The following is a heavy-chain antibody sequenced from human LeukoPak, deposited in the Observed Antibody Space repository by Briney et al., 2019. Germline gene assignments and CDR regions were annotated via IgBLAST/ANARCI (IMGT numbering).Heavy chain of an antibody. V-gene: IGHV1-2*06. J-gene: IGHJ4*02. CDR1: GYTFTDYY. CDR3: ARDGSTVTTDY. Sequence: ASVKVSCKASGYTFTDYYIHWVRQAPGQGLEWMGRTDPNSGGTNYIQKFQGRVTMTTDTSTSTAYMELRSLRSDDTAVYYCARDGSTVTTDYWGQGTLVTVSS. CDR2: TDPNSGGT. D-gene: IGHD4-17*01.